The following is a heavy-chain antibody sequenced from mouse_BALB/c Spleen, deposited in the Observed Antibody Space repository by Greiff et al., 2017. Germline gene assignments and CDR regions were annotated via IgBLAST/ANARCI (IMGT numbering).Heavy chain of an antibody. CDR1: GYTFTSYY. Sequence: VQRVESGPELVKPGASVKMSCKASGYTFTSYYIHWVKQRPGQGLEWIGWIYPGDGSTKYNEKFKGKTTLTADKSSSTAYMLLSSLTSEDSAIYFCAREGEVRRKNYAMDYWGQGTSVTVSS. J-gene: IGHJ4*01. CDR3: AREGEVRRKNYAMDY. D-gene: IGHD2-14*01. V-gene: IGHV1S56*01. CDR2: IYPGDGST.